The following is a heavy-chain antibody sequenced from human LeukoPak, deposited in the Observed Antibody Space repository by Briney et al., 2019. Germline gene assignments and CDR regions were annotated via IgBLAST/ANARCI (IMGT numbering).Heavy chain of an antibody. V-gene: IGHV4-4*07. CDR2: IHTSGTT. CDR1: GGSISNYY. CDR3: ARFLPDL. J-gene: IGHJ2*01. Sequence: PSETLSLTCTVSGGSISNYYWSWIRQPAGKGLEWIGHIHTSGTTNYNPSLKSRVAISVDTSKNQFSLKATSMTAADTAVSYCARFLPDLWGRGTLVTVSS.